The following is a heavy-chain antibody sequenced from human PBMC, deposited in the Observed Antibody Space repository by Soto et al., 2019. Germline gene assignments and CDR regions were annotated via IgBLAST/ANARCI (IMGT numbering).Heavy chain of an antibody. J-gene: IGHJ4*02. D-gene: IGHD3-22*01. CDR2: IKSDGSGT. V-gene: IGHV3-74*01. Sequence: EVQLVESGGGLVQLGGSLRLSCEASGFTFRTYWMHWVRQAPGKGLVWVSRIKSDGSGTYYADSVGGRVTISRDNDQNTLYLKMKSLRAEDTAVYYCVRGDGDYHDGNGYLGRHWGQGTLVTVSS. CDR1: GFTFRTYW. CDR3: VRGDGDYHDGNGYLGRH.